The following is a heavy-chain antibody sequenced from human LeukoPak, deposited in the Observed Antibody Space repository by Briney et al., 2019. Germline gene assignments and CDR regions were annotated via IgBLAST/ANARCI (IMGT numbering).Heavy chain of an antibody. Sequence: ASVKVSCKASGYTFTGYYMHWVRQAPGQGLEWMGWINPNSGGTNYAQKFRGWVTMTRDTSISTAYMELSRLRSDDTAVYYCARGLLYSSEIFIDYWGQGTLVTVSS. V-gene: IGHV1-2*04. D-gene: IGHD6-19*01. CDR1: GYTFTGYY. CDR2: INPNSGGT. J-gene: IGHJ4*02. CDR3: ARGLLYSSEIFIDY.